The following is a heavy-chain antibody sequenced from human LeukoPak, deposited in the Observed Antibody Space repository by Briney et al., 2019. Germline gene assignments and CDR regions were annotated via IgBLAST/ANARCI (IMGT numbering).Heavy chain of an antibody. Sequence: GESLKISCKGSGYSFTSYWIGWVRQMPGKGLEWMGIIYPGDSDTRYSPSFQGHVTISADKSISTAYLQWSSLKASDTAMYYCARQGQQLDLHFGYWGQGTLVTVSS. CDR1: GYSFTSYW. J-gene: IGHJ4*02. CDR3: ARQGQQLDLHFGY. D-gene: IGHD6-13*01. CDR2: IYPGDSDT. V-gene: IGHV5-51*01.